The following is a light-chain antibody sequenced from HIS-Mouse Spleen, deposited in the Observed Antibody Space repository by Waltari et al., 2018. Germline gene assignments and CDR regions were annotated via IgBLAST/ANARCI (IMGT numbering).Light chain of an antibody. V-gene: IGKV1-9*01. CDR3: QQLNSYPLYT. Sequence: DIQLTQSPSFLSASVGDRVTITCRASQGISSYLALYQQKPGKAPKLLIYAASTLQSGVPSRFSGSGSGTEFTLTISSLQPEDFATYYCQQLNSYPLYTFGQGTKLEIK. CDR2: AAS. J-gene: IGKJ2*01. CDR1: QGISSY.